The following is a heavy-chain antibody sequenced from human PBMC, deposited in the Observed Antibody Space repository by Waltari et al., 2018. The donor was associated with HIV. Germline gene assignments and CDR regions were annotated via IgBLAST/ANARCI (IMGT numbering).Heavy chain of an antibody. CDR3: ARLFGVVRGPKPNFDY. CDR1: GGSVSSGSYY. D-gene: IGHD3-3*01. Sequence: QVQLQESGPGLVKPSETLSLTCPVSGGSVSSGSYYWSWIRQPPGKGLEWIGYIYYSGSTNYNPSLKSRVTISVDTSKNQFSLKLSSVTAADTAVYYCARLFGVVRGPKPNFDYWGQGTLVTVSS. CDR2: IYYSGST. V-gene: IGHV4-61*01. J-gene: IGHJ4*02.